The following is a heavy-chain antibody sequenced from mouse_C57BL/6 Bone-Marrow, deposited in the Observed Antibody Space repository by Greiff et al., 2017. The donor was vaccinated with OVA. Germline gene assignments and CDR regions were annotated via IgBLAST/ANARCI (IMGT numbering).Heavy chain of an antibody. CDR2: IDPSDSYT. CDR1: GYTFTSYW. V-gene: IGHV1-50*01. Sequence: QVQLQQPGAELVKPGASVKLSCKASGYTFTSYWMQWVKQRPGQGLEWIGEIDPSDSYTNYNQKFKGKATLTVDTSSSTAYMQLSSLTSEDSAVYYCARYDVYFHFDYWGQGTTLTVSS. D-gene: IGHD2-3*01. CDR3: ARYDVYFHFDY. J-gene: IGHJ2*01.